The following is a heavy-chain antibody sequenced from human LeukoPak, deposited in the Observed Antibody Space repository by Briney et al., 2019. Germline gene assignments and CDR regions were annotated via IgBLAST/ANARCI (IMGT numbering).Heavy chain of an antibody. J-gene: IGHJ5*02. V-gene: IGHV4-4*08. CDR1: GGSISSFY. Sequence: SETLSLTCSVSGGSISSFYWSWIRQSPGKGLEWIGYIYITGSTNYNPSLKSRVTISLDTSKNQFFLKLTSVTAADSAVYYCASGPSGCSYVNWFDPWGQGTLVTVSS. CDR3: ASGPSGCSYVNWFDP. CDR2: IYITGST. D-gene: IGHD5-18*01.